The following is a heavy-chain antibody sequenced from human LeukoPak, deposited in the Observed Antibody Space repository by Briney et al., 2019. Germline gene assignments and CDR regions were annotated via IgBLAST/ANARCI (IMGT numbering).Heavy chain of an antibody. CDR3: ARVRAYCGGKCYWGDAFDI. CDR1: GFTFSSYA. Sequence: GGSLRLSCAASGFTFSSYAMHWVRQAPGKGLEWVAVISNDGSKKQYADSVKGRFTISRDNSKNTLYLQMSSLRADDTDVYYCARVRAYCGGKCYWGDAFDIWGKGTMVTVSS. J-gene: IGHJ3*02. V-gene: IGHV3-30*04. D-gene: IGHD2-21*01. CDR2: ISNDGSKK.